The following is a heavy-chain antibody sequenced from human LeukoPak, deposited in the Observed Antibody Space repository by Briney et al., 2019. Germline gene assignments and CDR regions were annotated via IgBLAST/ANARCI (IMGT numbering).Heavy chain of an antibody. V-gene: IGHV3-7*01. CDR3: ARVDPTYYYGMDV. Sequence: GGSLRLSCAASGFTFSSYWMSWVRQAPGKGLEWVANIKQDGSEKYYVDSVKGRFTTSRDNAKNSLYLQMNSLRAEDTAVYYCARVDPTYYYGMDVWGQGTTVTVSS. CDR1: GFTFSSYW. J-gene: IGHJ6*02. CDR2: IKQDGSEK.